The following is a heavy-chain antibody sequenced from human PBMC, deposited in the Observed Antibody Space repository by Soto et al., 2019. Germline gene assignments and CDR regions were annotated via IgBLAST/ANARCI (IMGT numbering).Heavy chain of an antibody. CDR2: IYPGDSDT. Sequence: GESLKISCKGSGYSFTSYWIGWVRQMPGKGLEWMGIIYPGDSDTRYSPSFQGQVTISADKSISTAYLQWSSLKASDTAMYYCARLRGILEWSYGMDVWGQVTTVTVSS. CDR1: GYSFTSYW. D-gene: IGHD3-3*01. V-gene: IGHV5-51*01. CDR3: ARLRGILEWSYGMDV. J-gene: IGHJ6*02.